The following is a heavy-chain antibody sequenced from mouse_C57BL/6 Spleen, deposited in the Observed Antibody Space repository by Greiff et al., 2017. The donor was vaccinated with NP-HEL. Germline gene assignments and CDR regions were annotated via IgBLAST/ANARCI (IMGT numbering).Heavy chain of an antibody. V-gene: IGHV1-69*01. CDR2: IDPSDSYT. CDR1: GYTFTSYW. Sequence: VKLQQPGAELVMPGASVKLSCKASGYTFTSYWMHWVKQRPGQGLEWIGEIDPSDSYTNYNQKFKGKSTLTVDKSSSTAYMQLSSLTSEDSAVYYCARGLLRSPYYFDYWGQGTTLTVSS. CDR3: ARGLLRSPYYFDY. D-gene: IGHD1-1*01. J-gene: IGHJ2*01.